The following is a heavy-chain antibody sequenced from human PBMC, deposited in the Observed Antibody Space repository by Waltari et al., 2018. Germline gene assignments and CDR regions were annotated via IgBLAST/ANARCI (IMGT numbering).Heavy chain of an antibody. CDR3: AREKPLGYCSSTSCYGAFDI. D-gene: IGHD2-2*01. V-gene: IGHV1-46*03. J-gene: IGHJ3*02. Sequence: QVQLVQSGAEVKKPGASVKVSCKASGYTFTSHYMHWVRQAPGQGLGWMGIINPSGGSTSYAQKFQGRVTMTRDTSTSTVYMELSSLRSEDTAVYYCAREKPLGYCSSTSCYGAFDIWGQGTMVTVSS. CDR1: GYTFTSHY. CDR2: INPSGGST.